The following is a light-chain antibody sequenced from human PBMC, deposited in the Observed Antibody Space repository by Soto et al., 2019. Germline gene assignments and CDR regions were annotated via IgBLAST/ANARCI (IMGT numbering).Light chain of an antibody. Sequence: AVQMTQSPSSLSASVGDRVTITCRASQYIRNDLGWYQQKPGKAPKLLIYAASILQSGVPSRFSGSGSVRDFTLSISSLQPEDVATYYCLQDHYYPLTFGGGTKVEIK. CDR2: AAS. J-gene: IGKJ4*01. CDR3: LQDHYYPLT. V-gene: IGKV1-6*01. CDR1: QYIRND.